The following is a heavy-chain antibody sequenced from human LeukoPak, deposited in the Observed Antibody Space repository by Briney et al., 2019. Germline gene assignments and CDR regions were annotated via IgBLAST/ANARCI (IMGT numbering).Heavy chain of an antibody. V-gene: IGHV1-2*02. D-gene: IGHD1-26*01. J-gene: IGHJ6*03. CDR1: VYTFTGYY. CDR2: INPNSGGT. CDR3: ARDPYSGAYGNTYYYYMDV. Sequence: GGSVKVSCKASVYTFTGYYMHWVRQAPGQGLEWMGWINPNSGGTNYAQKFQGRVTMTRDTSISTAYMELSTLSSDDTAVYYCARDPYSGAYGNTYYYYMDVWGKGTTVTISS.